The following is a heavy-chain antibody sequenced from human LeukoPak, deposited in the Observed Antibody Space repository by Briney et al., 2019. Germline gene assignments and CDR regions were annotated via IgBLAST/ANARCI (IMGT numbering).Heavy chain of an antibody. Sequence: GESLKISCKGSGYTFTTYWIGLVRQMCGRGLEWMWIIPPSDSETRYSPSFRGQVTISVDNSINTAYMQWSSLKASASAMYYCARLSRGYTDYWGQGTLVTVSS. CDR1: GYTFTTYW. CDR3: ARLSRGYTDY. D-gene: IGHD5-18*01. CDR2: IPPSDSET. V-gene: IGHV5-51*01. J-gene: IGHJ4*02.